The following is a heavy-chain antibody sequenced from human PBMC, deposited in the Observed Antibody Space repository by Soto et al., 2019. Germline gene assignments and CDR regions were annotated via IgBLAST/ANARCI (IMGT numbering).Heavy chain of an antibody. V-gene: IGHV4-31*03. CDR2: IYYSGST. Sequence: TLSLTCTVSGGSISSGGYYWSWIRQHPGKGLEWIGYIYYSGSTYYNPSLKSRVTISVDTSKNQFSLKLSSVTAADTAVYYCARDVSTTVTIYFDYWGQGTLVTVSS. J-gene: IGHJ4*02. CDR3: ARDVSTTVTIYFDY. CDR1: GGSISSGGYY. D-gene: IGHD4-4*01.